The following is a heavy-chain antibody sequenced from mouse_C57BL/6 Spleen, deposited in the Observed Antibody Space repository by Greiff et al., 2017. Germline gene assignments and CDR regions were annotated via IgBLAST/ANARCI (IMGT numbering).Heavy chain of an antibody. CDR3: ARNPDYYGSSYGGAMDY. Sequence: QVQLKQSGPGLVQPSQSLSITCTVSGFSLTSYGVHWVRQSPGKGLEWLGVIWSGGSTDYNAAFISRLSISKDNSKSQVFFKMNSLQADDTAIYYCARNPDYYGSSYGGAMDYWGQGTSVTVSS. CDR1: GFSLTSYG. V-gene: IGHV2-2*01. J-gene: IGHJ4*01. CDR2: IWSGGST. D-gene: IGHD1-1*01.